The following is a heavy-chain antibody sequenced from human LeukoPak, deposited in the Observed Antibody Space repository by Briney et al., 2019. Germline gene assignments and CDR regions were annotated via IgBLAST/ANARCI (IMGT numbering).Heavy chain of an antibody. J-gene: IGHJ4*02. Sequence: GRSLRLSCAASGFTFSLYGMHWVRQAPGKGLEWVAVISYHGNNKYYADSVKGRFTISRDNSKNTLYLQMNSLRAEDTAVYYCARDWLGYCSGGSCYAELPFDYWGQGTLVTVSS. D-gene: IGHD2-15*01. V-gene: IGHV3-30*03. CDR2: ISYHGNNK. CDR3: ARDWLGYCSGGSCYAELPFDY. CDR1: GFTFSLYG.